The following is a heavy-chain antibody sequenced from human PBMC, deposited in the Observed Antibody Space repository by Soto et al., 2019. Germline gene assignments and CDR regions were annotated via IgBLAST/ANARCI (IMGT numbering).Heavy chain of an antibody. CDR1: GGTFSRNT. Sequence: QAQLVQSGAEVKKPGSSVKVSCKASGGTFSRNTISWVRQAPGQGLEWMGGITPIFGTANYAQRFQGRVTITADESTSTAYMELGRLRSEDTAVYYCARQFDYDTSGYYYAYWGQGTLVTVSS. D-gene: IGHD3-22*01. CDR2: ITPIFGTA. V-gene: IGHV1-69*01. CDR3: ARQFDYDTSGYYYAY. J-gene: IGHJ4*02.